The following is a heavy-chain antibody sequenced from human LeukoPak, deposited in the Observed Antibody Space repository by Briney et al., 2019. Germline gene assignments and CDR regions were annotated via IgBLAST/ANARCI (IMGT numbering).Heavy chain of an antibody. D-gene: IGHD4-23*01. CDR1: GYTFTSYG. CDR3: ARFVSHLRAFDYGGNFQDY. V-gene: IGHV1-18*01. J-gene: IGHJ4*02. Sequence: ASVKVSCKASGYTFTSYGISWVRQAPGQGLEWMGWISAYNGNTNYAQKLQGRVTMTTDTSTSTAYMELRSLRSEDTAVYYCARFVSHLRAFDYGGNFQDYWGQGTLVTVSS. CDR2: ISAYNGNT.